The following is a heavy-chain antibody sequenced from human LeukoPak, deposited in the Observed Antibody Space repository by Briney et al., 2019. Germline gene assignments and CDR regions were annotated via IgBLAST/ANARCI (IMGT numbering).Heavy chain of an antibody. V-gene: IGHV3-23*01. J-gene: IGHJ6*02. CDR1: GFTFSSYE. CDR2: ISASGGSA. Sequence: PGGSLRLSCAASGFTFSSYEMNWVRQAPGKGLEWVSAISASGGSAYYADAVKGRFTISRDNSKNTLYLQMNSLRAEDTAVYYCAKVRYTSNWDAMDVWGQGTTVTVSS. D-gene: IGHD6-13*01. CDR3: AKVRYTSNWDAMDV.